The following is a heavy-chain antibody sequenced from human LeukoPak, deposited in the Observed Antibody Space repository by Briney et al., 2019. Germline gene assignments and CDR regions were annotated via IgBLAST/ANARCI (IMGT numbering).Heavy chain of an antibody. CDR3: ARGGAAARPLDP. D-gene: IGHD6-6*01. Sequence: SETLSLTCAVSGGSISSGGYSWSWIRQHPGKGLEWIGYIYYSGSTYYNPSLKSRVTISVDTSKNQFSLKLSSVTAADTAVYYCARGGAAARPLDPWGQGTLVTVSS. J-gene: IGHJ5*02. V-gene: IGHV4-31*11. CDR2: IYYSGST. CDR1: GGSISSGGYS.